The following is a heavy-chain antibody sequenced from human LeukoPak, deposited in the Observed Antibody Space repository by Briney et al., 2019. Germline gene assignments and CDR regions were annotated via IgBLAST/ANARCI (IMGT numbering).Heavy chain of an antibody. CDR1: GGSFSGYY. J-gene: IGHJ4*02. V-gene: IGHV4-34*01. Sequence: SETLSRTCAVYGGSFSGYYWSWIRQPPGKGLEWIGEINHSGTTNYNPSLKSRVTISVDTSKNQFSLDLISVTAADTAVYYCARGSRDRRQQFDYWGQGTLVTVSS. D-gene: IGHD5-24*01. CDR2: INHSGTT. CDR3: ARGSRDRRQQFDY.